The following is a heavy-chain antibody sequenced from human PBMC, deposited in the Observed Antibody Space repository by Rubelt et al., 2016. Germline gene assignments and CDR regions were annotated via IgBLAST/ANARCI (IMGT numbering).Heavy chain of an antibody. CDR3: ARDADGYNLGY. J-gene: IGHJ4*02. V-gene: IGHV7-4-1*02. CDR2: INTNTGNP. CDR1: GYTFTSYA. Sequence: QVQLVQSGSELKKPGASVKVSCKASGYTFTSYALNWVRQAPGQGLEWMGWINTNTGNPTFAQRFTGRFVFSLDTSVSTAYLQFSSLKAQETAVYYCARDADGYNLGYWGQGTRGTVSS. D-gene: IGHD5-24*01.